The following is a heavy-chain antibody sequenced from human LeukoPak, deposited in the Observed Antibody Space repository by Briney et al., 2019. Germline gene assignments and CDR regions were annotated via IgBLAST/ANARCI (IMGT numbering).Heavy chain of an antibody. V-gene: IGHV3-11*06. CDR1: GFTFSDYY. Sequence: GGSLRLSCAASGFTFSDYYMSWIRQAPGKGLEWVSYISSSSSYTNYADSVKGRFTISRDNAKNSLYLQMNSLRAEDTAVYYCASGDLAGGWSSHYRGQGTLVTVSS. CDR2: ISSSSSYT. D-gene: IGHD6-19*01. CDR3: ASGDLAGGWSSHY. J-gene: IGHJ4*02.